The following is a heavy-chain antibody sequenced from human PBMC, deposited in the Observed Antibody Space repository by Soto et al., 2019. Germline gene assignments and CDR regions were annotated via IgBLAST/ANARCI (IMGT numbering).Heavy chain of an antibody. CDR1: GYTFTSYY. CDR3: ARGFPTYYDFWSGYYRPHDAFDI. V-gene: IGHV1-46*01. CDR2: INPSGGST. J-gene: IGHJ3*02. D-gene: IGHD3-3*01. Sequence: GASVKVSCKASGYTFTSYYMHWVRQAPGQGLEWMGIINPSGGSTSYAQKFQGRVTMTRDTSTSTVYMELSSLRSEDTAVYYCARGFPTYYDFWSGYYRPHDAFDIWGQGTMVTVSS.